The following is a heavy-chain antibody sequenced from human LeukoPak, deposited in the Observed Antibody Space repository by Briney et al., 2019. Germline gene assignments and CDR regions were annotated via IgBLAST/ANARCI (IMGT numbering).Heavy chain of an antibody. CDR3: ARRAGSYSHSYDY. V-gene: IGHV3-11*04. J-gene: IGHJ4*02. CDR1: GFTFSDYY. D-gene: IGHD2-15*01. Sequence: PVRSLRLSCAASGFTFSDYYMSWIRQAPGKGLEWVSYISSSGSTIYYADSVKGRFTSSRDNAKNSLFLQMNSLRGEDTAVYYCARRAGSYSHSYDYWGQGTLVTVS. CDR2: ISSSGSTI.